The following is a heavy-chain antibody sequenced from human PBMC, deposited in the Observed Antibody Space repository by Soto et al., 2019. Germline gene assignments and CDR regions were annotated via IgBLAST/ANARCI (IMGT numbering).Heavy chain of an antibody. Sequence: SSETLSLTCTVSGGSISSSSYYWGWIRQPPGKGLEWIGSIYYSGSTYYNPSLKSRVTISVDTSKNQFSLKLSSVTAADTAVYYCARQGALPGLDYWGQGTLVTVSS. CDR1: GGSISSSSYY. CDR3: ARQGALPGLDY. V-gene: IGHV4-39*01. CDR2: IYYSGST. D-gene: IGHD2-8*02. J-gene: IGHJ4*02.